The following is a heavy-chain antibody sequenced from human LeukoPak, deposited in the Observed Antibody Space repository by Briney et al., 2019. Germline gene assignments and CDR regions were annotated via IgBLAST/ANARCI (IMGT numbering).Heavy chain of an antibody. D-gene: IGHD3-10*01. J-gene: IGHJ3*02. CDR3: ARGGLWFGELI. CDR1: GGSISSSSYY. CDR2: IYYSGST. V-gene: IGHV4-61*01. Sequence: PSETLSLTCTVSGGSISSSSYYWSWIRQPPGKGLEWIGYIYYSGSTNYNPSLKSRVTISVDTSKNQFSLKLSSVTAADTAVYYCARGGLWFGELIWGQGTMVTVSS.